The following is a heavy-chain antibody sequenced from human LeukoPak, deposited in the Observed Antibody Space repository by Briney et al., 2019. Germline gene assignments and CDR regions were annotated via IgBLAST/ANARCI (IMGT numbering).Heavy chain of an antibody. Sequence: GGSLRLSCAASGFTFSSYAMHWVRQAPGKGLEWVAVISYDGSNKYYADSVKGRFTISRDNSKNTLYLQMNSLRAEDTAVYYCARDKGWFGELITGYWGQGTLVTVSS. D-gene: IGHD3-10*01. V-gene: IGHV3-30-3*01. CDR3: ARDKGWFGELITGY. CDR2: ISYDGSNK. J-gene: IGHJ4*02. CDR1: GFTFSSYA.